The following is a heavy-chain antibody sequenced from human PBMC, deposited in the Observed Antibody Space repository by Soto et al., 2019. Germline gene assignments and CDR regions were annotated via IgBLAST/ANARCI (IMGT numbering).Heavy chain of an antibody. V-gene: IGHV5-51*01. Sequence: PGESLKISCKGSGYSFTSYWIGWVRQMPGKGLEWMGIIYPGDSDTRYSPSFQGQVTISADKSISTAYLQWSSLKASDTAMYYCARHGSIFGVHTIPSPGDYWGQGTLVTVSS. J-gene: IGHJ4*02. CDR1: GYSFTSYW. CDR3: ARHGSIFGVHTIPSPGDY. CDR2: IYPGDSDT. D-gene: IGHD3-3*01.